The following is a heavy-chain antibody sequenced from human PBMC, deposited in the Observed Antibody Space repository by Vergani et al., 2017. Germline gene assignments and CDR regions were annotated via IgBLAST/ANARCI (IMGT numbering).Heavy chain of an antibody. CDR2: INPNSGGT. J-gene: IGHJ5*02. D-gene: IGHD6-13*01. Sequence: QVQLVQSGAEVKKPGASVKVSCKASGYTFTGYYMHWVRQAPGQGLEWRGWINPNSGGTNYAQKFQGRVTMTRDTSISTAYMELSRLRSDDTAVYYWASACPDSSGWYVTNWFGAWGQGTLVTVSS. CDR3: ASACPDSSGWYVTNWFGA. V-gene: IGHV1-2*02. CDR1: GYTFTGYY.